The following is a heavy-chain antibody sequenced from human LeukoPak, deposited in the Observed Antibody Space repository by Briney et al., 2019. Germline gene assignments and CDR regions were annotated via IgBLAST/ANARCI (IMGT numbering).Heavy chain of an antibody. CDR2: IRGSGGNT. D-gene: IGHD1-14*01. CDR3: AKRRQSGIGSLYYFDS. CDR1: GFTFSSDA. V-gene: IGHV3-23*01. Sequence: PGGSLRLSCEVSGFTFSSDAMSWVRQVPRKGLEWVSSIRGSGGNTYYADSVKGRFTISRDNSKNTLFLQMNSLAAEDTAIYFCAKRRQSGIGSLYYFDSWGQGTLVTASS. J-gene: IGHJ4*02.